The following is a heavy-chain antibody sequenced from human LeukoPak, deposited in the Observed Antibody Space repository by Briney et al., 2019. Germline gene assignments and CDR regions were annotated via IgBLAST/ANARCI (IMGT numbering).Heavy chain of an antibody. CDR1: GGSFSGYY. V-gene: IGHV4-34*01. CDR2: INHSGST. Sequence: PSETLSLTCAVYGGSFSGYYWSWIRQPPGKGGEWSGEINHSGSTNYNPSLKSRVTISVDTSKKQFSLKLSSVTAADTAVYYCARHFITIFGVVMDRNWFDHWGQGTLITVSS. D-gene: IGHD3-3*01. J-gene: IGHJ5*02. CDR3: ARHFITIFGVVMDRNWFDH.